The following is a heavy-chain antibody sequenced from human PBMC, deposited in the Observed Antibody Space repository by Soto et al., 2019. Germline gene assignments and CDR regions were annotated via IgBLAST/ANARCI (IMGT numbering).Heavy chain of an antibody. V-gene: IGHV5-51*01. D-gene: IGHD3-9*01. J-gene: IGHJ5*02. CDR2: TYPENSQT. CDR1: GYSFTSYW. CDR3: ARRRFFDTLLDP. Sequence: PGESLKISCKASGYSFTSYWIGWVRQISGKGLEWMGITYPENSQTLYSPSFQGQVTISVDKSISTVYLQWSSLKDSDTATYYCARRRFFDTLLDPWGQGTLVTVS.